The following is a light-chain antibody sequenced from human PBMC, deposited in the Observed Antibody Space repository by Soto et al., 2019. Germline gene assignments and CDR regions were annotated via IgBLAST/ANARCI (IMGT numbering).Light chain of an antibody. CDR3: QHRRNWPLT. Sequence: EIVLTQSPATLSLSPGERATLSCRASQTVDNYLAWYQQRPGQAPRLLIYDASSRATGIPARFGGSGSGTDFPLTISSLEPEDFAVYYCQHRRNWPLTFGGGTKVEIK. CDR1: QTVDNY. CDR2: DAS. J-gene: IGKJ4*01. V-gene: IGKV3-11*01.